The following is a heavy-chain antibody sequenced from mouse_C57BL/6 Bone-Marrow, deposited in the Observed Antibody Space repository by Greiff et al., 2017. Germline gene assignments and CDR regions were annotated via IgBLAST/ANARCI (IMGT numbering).Heavy chain of an antibody. Sequence: QVQLQQSGAELVKPGASVKLSCKASGYTFTEYTIHWVKQRSGQGLEWIGWFYPGSGSIKYNEKFKDKATLTADKSSSTVYMELSRWTSEDSAVYVCARHEERDLLGLREGVYWGQGTTLTVSS. V-gene: IGHV1-62-2*01. D-gene: IGHD2-4*01. J-gene: IGHJ2*01. CDR3: ARHEERDLLGLREGVY. CDR1: GYTFTEYT. CDR2: FYPGSGSI.